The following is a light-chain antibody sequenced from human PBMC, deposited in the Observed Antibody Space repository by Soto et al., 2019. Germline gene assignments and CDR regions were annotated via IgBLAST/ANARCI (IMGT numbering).Light chain of an antibody. J-gene: IGLJ1*01. V-gene: IGLV1-40*01. CDR1: SSNIGAGYD. Sequence: QSVLTQPPSVSGAPGQRVTISCTGSSSNIGAGYDVQWYQQLPGTAPKLLMYGNSNRPSGVPDRFSGSKSGTSASLAITGLQAKDEADYFCQSYDGSLTALYVFGIGTKLTVL. CDR3: QSYDGSLTALYV. CDR2: GNS.